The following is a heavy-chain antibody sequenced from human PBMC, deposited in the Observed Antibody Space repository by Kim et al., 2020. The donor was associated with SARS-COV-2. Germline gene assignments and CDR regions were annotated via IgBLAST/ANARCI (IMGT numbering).Heavy chain of an antibody. CDR1: GGSISSYY. CDR3: ASGGNYYPAYLDY. J-gene: IGHJ4*02. CDR2: IHQSGSS. Sequence: SETLSLTCSVSGGSISSYYWSWIRQRPGKGLDWIGYIHQSGSSYYNPSLKSRLTMSVDMSKNQFSLKLSSVTAADTAVYYCASGGNYYPAYLDYWGQGALVTVSS. D-gene: IGHD1-26*01. V-gene: IGHV4-59*04.